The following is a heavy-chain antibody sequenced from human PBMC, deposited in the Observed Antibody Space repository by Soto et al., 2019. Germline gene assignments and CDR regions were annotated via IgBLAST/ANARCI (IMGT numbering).Heavy chain of an antibody. Sequence: QITLKESGPPLVKPTQTLTLTCNVSGVSLSTSGVGVGWIRQPPGKALEWLALIYWDDDKRSSPSLKSRLTITKDPSKNQVVLTMTNMAPVDTATYYCAHMRAANFDYWGQGTLVTVSS. V-gene: IGHV2-5*02. CDR2: IYWDDDK. CDR1: GVSLSTSGVG. D-gene: IGHD2-15*01. J-gene: IGHJ4*02. CDR3: AHMRAANFDY.